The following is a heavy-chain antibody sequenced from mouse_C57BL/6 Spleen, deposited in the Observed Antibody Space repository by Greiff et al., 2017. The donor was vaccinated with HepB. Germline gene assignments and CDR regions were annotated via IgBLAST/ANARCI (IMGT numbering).Heavy chain of an antibody. V-gene: IGHV5-4*01. CDR1: GFTFSSYA. CDR2: ISDGGSYT. D-gene: IGHD1-1*01. J-gene: IGHJ1*03. Sequence: EVKLEESGGGLVKPGGSLKLSCAASGFTFSSYAMSWVRQTPEKRLEWVATISDGGSYTYYPDNVKGRFTISRDNAKNNLYLQMSHLKSEDTAMYYCARDRGSYWYFDVWGTGTTVTVSS. CDR3: ARDRGSYWYFDV.